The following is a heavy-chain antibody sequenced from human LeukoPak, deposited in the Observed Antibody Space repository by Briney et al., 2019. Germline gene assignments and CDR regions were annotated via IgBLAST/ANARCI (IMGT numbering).Heavy chain of an antibody. CDR2: INAGNGNT. CDR1: GYTFTSYA. V-gene: IGHV1-3*01. CDR3: ARVVVWGYNTDY. Sequence: VASVTVSCKASGYTFTSYAMHWVRQAPGQRLEWMGWINAGNGNTKYSQKFQGRVTITRDTSASTAYMELSSLRSEDTAVYYCARVVVWGYNTDYWGQGTLVTVSS. J-gene: IGHJ4*02. D-gene: IGHD3-16*01.